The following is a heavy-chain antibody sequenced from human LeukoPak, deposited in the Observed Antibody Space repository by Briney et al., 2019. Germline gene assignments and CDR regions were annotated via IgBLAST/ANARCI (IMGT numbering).Heavy chain of an antibody. Sequence: GGSLRLSCAASGFTFSSYAMSWVRQAPGKGLEWVSHITASGTAMFYADSVKGRFTISRDNAKNSLYLQMNSLRAEDSAVYYCARRDPKGNPLFDYWGQGTLVTVSS. V-gene: IGHV3-48*01. CDR1: GFTFSSYA. CDR2: ITASGTAM. J-gene: IGHJ4*02. CDR3: ARRDPKGNPLFDY.